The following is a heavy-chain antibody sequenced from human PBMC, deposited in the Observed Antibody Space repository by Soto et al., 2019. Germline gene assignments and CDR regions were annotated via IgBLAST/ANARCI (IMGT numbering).Heavy chain of an antibody. Sequence: PSETLSLTCAVSGGSVSSGGNYWGWIRQSPGKGLEWIGSVHDTGTTHYNPSLTSRVTIPVDTSKNQFSLNVNSVTAADTAVYYCARGLSSPSAAGVWGQGTLVTVSS. CDR2: VHDTGTT. J-gene: IGHJ4*02. CDR1: GGSVSSGGNY. D-gene: IGHD6-6*01. V-gene: IGHV4-39*01. CDR3: ARGLSSPSAAGV.